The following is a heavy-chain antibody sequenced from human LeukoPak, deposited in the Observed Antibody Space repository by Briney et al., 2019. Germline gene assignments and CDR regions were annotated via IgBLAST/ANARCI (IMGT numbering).Heavy chain of an antibody. CDR1: GGSFSGYY. CDR3: ARGRYCGGDCYPRAFDI. D-gene: IGHD2-21*02. Sequence: PSETLSLTCAVYGGSFSGYYWSWIRQPPGKGLEWIGEINHSGSTNYSPSLKSRVTISVDTSKNQFSLKLSSVTAADTAVYYCARGRYCGGDCYPRAFDIWGQGTMVTVSS. J-gene: IGHJ3*02. V-gene: IGHV4-34*01. CDR2: INHSGST.